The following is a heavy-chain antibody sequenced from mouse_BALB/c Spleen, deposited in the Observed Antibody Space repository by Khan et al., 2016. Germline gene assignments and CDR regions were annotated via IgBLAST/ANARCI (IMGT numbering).Heavy chain of an antibody. Sequence: EVKLLESGGGLVQPGGSLKLSCAASGFDFSRYWIRWVRQAPGKGLEWIGEINPDSSTINYTPSLMDKFIISRDNAKNTLYLQMSKVRSEDTALYYCARLHYYGRFAYWGQGTLVTVSA. D-gene: IGHD1-2*01. J-gene: IGHJ3*01. CDR1: GFDFSRYW. V-gene: IGHV4-1*02. CDR2: INPDSSTI. CDR3: ARLHYYGRFAY.